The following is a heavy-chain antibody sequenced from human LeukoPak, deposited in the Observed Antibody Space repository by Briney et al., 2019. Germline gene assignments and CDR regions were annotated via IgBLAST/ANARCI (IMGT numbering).Heavy chain of an antibody. CDR2: IYSDGTT. V-gene: IGHV3-53*01. Sequence: PGRSLRLSCAASGFTFSSYGMHWVRQAPGKGLEWVSLIYSDGTTYYADSVKGRFTISRDNSKNTLYLQMNSLRAEDTAIYYCAKSQGDMGDYWGQGTLVTVSS. D-gene: IGHD3-9*01. CDR3: AKSQGDMGDY. CDR1: GFTFSSYG. J-gene: IGHJ4*02.